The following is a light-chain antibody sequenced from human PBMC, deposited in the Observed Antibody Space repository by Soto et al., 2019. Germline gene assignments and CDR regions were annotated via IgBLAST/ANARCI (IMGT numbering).Light chain of an antibody. CDR3: QQYGSSPGT. J-gene: IGKJ5*01. Sequence: EIVLTQSPVTLSVSPGERATLSCRASQSVSNNLAWYQQKPGQAPRLLIHGASTRATGIPARFSGSGSGTDFSLTITRLEPEDFAVYYCQQYGSSPGTFGQGTRLEIK. CDR2: GAS. V-gene: IGKV3-20*01. CDR1: QSVSNN.